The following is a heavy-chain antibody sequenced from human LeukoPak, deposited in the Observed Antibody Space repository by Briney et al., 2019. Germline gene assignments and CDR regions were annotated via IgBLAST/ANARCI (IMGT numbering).Heavy chain of an antibody. CDR1: GFTFSSYA. J-gene: IGHJ4*02. CDR2: ISGSDGST. Sequence: PGGSLRLSCAASGFTFSSYAMSWVRQAPGKGLEWVSAISGSDGSTYYADSVKGRFTISRENSKNTLYLQLNSLRAEDTAVYYCAKTILAAMVADYFDSWGKGTLVTVSS. CDR3: AKTILAAMVADYFDS. D-gene: IGHD2-2*01. V-gene: IGHV3-23*01.